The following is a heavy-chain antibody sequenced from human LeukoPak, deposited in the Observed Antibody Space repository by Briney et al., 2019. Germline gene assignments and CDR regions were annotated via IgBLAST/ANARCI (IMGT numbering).Heavy chain of an antibody. CDR3: ARFATGDDAFNI. V-gene: IGHV3-23*01. J-gene: IGHJ3*02. CDR2: ISDSSADT. Sequence: GGSLRLSCPASGFTFRKYAVTWVRQAPGKGLEWVSTISDSSADTYYADSVKGRFTISRDNSKNTLFLHMNSLRADDTAVYYCARFATGDDAFNIWGQGTMVTVSS. D-gene: IGHD7-27*01. CDR1: GFTFRKYA.